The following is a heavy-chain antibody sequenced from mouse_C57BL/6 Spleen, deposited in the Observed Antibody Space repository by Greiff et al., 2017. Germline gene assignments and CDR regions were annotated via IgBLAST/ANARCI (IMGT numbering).Heavy chain of an antibody. D-gene: IGHD2-4*01. CDR3: ARDAYDYGFAY. V-gene: IGHV3-6*01. CDR2: ISYDGSN. Sequence: ESGPGLVKPSQSLSLTCSVTGYSITSGYYWNWIRQFPGNKLEWMGYISYDGSNNYNPSLKNRISITRDTSKNQFFLKLNSVTTEDTATYYCARDAYDYGFAYWGQGTLVTVSA. J-gene: IGHJ3*01. CDR1: GYSITSGYY.